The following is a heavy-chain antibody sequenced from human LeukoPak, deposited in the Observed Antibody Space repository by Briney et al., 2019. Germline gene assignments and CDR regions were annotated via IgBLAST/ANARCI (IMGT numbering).Heavy chain of an antibody. CDR2: IYYSGST. Sequence: SETLSLTCTVSGGSISSSSYYWGWIRQPPGKGLEWIGYIYYSGSTNYNPSLKSRVTISVDTSKNQFSLKLSSVTAADTAVYYCARDHYSSSSVWFDPWGQGTLVTVSS. V-gene: IGHV4-61*01. CDR1: GGSISSSSYY. D-gene: IGHD6-6*01. CDR3: ARDHYSSSSVWFDP. J-gene: IGHJ5*02.